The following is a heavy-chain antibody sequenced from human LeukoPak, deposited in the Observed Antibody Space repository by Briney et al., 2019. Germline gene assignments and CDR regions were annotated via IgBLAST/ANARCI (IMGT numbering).Heavy chain of an antibody. CDR1: GFTFDDYA. CDR2: ISWNSGSI. V-gene: IGHV3-9*01. Sequence: GRSLRLSCAASGFTFDDYAMHWVRQAPGKGLEWVSGISWNSGSIGYADSVKGRFTISRDNAKNSLYLQMNSLRAEDTALYYCAKGTVTMIVVALFYYWGQGTLVTVSS. CDR3: AKGTVTMIVVALFYY. D-gene: IGHD3-22*01. J-gene: IGHJ4*02.